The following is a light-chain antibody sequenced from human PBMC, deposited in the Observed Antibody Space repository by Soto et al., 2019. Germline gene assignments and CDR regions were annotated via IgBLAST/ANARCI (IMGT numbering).Light chain of an antibody. Sequence: IVLTQSPGTLSLSPGKRSTLSYRASQIVTNTSLTWYQQKPGQAHRLLIYGASNRATGTPDRFSGSGSGTDFTLTISRLEPEDFAVYYCQQYGSSGTFGQGTKVDIK. CDR1: QIVTNTS. V-gene: IGKV3-20*01. CDR3: QQYGSSGT. CDR2: GAS. J-gene: IGKJ1*01.